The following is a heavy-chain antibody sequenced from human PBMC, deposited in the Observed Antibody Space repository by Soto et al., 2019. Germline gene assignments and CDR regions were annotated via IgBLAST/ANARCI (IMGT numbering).Heavy chain of an antibody. Sequence: GGSLRLSCAVSGFICSSYDMSWVRQAPGKGLEWVSTILVGGSPHYEDSVKGRFTISRDTSKNTVYLQVNSLTAGDTAVYYCAKATATSGGAFEIYGQGAMVTVSS. V-gene: IGHV3-23*01. CDR1: GFICSSYD. J-gene: IGHJ3*02. CDR2: ILVGGSP. CDR3: AKATATSGGAFEI. D-gene: IGHD1-1*01.